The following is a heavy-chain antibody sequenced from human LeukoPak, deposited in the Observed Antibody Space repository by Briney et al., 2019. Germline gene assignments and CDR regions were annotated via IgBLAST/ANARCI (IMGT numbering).Heavy chain of an antibody. J-gene: IGHJ5*02. CDR1: GGSFSGYY. D-gene: IGHD4-17*01. CDR2: INHSGST. Sequence: MSSETLSLTCAVYGGSFSGYYWSWIRQPPGKGLEWIGEINHSGSTNYSPSLKSRVTISVDTSKKQFSLKLSSVTAADTAVYYCARHYFSTLTTPLRGVKKQKSRFDPWGQGTLVTVSS. CDR3: ARHYFSTLTTPLRGVKKQKSRFDP. V-gene: IGHV4-34*01.